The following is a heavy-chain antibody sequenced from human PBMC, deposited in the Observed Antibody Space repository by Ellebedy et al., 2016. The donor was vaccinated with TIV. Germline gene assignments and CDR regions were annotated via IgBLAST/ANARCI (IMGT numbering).Heavy chain of an antibody. V-gene: IGHV1-18*01. CDR2: VSGYNGNT. CDR1: GYTFSSYG. Sequence: ASVKVSXXASGYTFSSYGTSWVRQAPGQGLEWMGRVSGYNGNTNYAQKLQGRVTMTTDTSTSTAYMELRSLRSDDTAVYYCARDDYGDRYGMDVWGQGTTVTVSS. J-gene: IGHJ6*02. CDR3: ARDDYGDRYGMDV. D-gene: IGHD4-17*01.